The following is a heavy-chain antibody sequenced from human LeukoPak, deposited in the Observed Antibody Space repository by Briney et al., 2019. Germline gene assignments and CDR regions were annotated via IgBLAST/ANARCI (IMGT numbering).Heavy chain of an antibody. CDR2: MTAGGETT. V-gene: IGHV3-23*01. CDR3: VRGISDYIG. Sequence: RGSLRLSCAASGFTFSNYAMTWVRQAPGKGLEWLSAMTAGGETTHYADSVKGRFTISRDNSKNTLYVQMNSLRAEDTAVYYCVRGISDYIGWGQGTLVTVSS. J-gene: IGHJ4*02. D-gene: IGHD4-11*01. CDR1: GFTFSNYA.